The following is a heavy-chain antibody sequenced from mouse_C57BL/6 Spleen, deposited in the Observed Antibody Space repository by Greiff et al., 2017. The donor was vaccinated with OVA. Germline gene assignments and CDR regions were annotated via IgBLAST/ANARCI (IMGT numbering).Heavy chain of an antibody. J-gene: IGHJ2*01. CDR3: ARSGLGYYFFDY. CDR2: IYPRSGNT. Sequence: VQLQQSGAELARPGASVKLSCKASGYTFTSYGISWVKQRTGQGLEWIGEIYPRSGNTYYNEKFKGKATLTADKSSSTAYMELRSLTSEDSAVYFCARSGLGYYFFDYWGQGTTLTVSS. V-gene: IGHV1-81*01. D-gene: IGHD2-3*01. CDR1: GYTFTSYG.